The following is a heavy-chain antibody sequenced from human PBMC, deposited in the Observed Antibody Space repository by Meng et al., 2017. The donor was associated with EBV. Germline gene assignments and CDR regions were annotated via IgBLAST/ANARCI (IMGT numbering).Heavy chain of an antibody. Sequence: QGRLQQSWLSVKNPGSSVKVPCSTTGGHFRSDAVSWVRHAPGQGLEWMGGLIPMSGAPHYAQKFQDRVTIIADESTSTHSMELNNLRFEDTAMYYCASESGRGFTPDYWGQGTLVTVSS. CDR1: GGHFRSDA. D-gene: IGHD3-10*01. J-gene: IGHJ4*02. V-gene: IGHV1-69*01. CDR2: LIPMSGAP. CDR3: ASESGRGFTPDY.